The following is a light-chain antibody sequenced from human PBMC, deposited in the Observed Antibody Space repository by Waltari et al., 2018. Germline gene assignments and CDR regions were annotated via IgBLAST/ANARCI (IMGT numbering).Light chain of an antibody. CDR3: AAWDDSLGGPYVI. CDR2: SND. Sequence: QPVLTQPTSSSGTSGQRVTLSCFGSSYNIGLAHQNWYLHLPGTAPKLLIYSNDRRPSGVPDRFSGSKSGTSASLAISGLQSEDEADYYCAAWDDSLGGPYVIFGGGTKLTVL. V-gene: IGLV1-44*01. J-gene: IGLJ2*01. CDR1: SYNIGLAH.